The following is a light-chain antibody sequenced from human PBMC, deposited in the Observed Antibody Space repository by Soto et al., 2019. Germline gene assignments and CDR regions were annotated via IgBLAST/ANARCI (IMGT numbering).Light chain of an antibody. CDR1: NSDIGFYNY. J-gene: IGLJ1*01. Sequence: QSALTQPASVSGSPGQSITISCTGTNSDIGFYNYVSWYQQHPGEAPKLIIYEVAKRPSGVSSRFSGSKSGNTASLTISGLQAEDEADYHCSSYTSTRPLYVFGTGTKLTVL. CDR2: EVA. V-gene: IGLV2-14*01. CDR3: SSYTSTRPLYV.